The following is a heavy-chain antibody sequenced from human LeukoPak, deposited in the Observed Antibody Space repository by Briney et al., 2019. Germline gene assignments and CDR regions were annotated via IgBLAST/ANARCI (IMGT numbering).Heavy chain of an antibody. J-gene: IGHJ3*02. V-gene: IGHV3-30*04. CDR1: GFTFSSYA. CDR2: ISYDGSNK. Sequence: GRSLRLSCAASGFTFSSYAMHWVRQAPGKGLEWVAVISYDGSNKYYADSVKGRFTISRDNSKNTLYLQMNSLRAEDTAVYYCARNPAPIDIWGQRTMDTVSS. CDR3: ARNPAPIDI.